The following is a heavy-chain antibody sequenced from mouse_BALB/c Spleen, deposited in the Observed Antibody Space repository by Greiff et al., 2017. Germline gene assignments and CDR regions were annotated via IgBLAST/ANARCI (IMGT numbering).Heavy chain of an antibody. Sequence: EVKLMESGGGLVKPGGSLKLSCAASGFAFSSYDMSWVRQTPEKRLEWVAYISSGGGSTYYPDTVKGRFTISRDNAKNTLYLQMSSLKSEDTAMYYCARHPYGSPYYYAMDYWGQGTSVTVSS. CDR1: GFAFSSYD. J-gene: IGHJ4*01. V-gene: IGHV5-12-1*01. CDR2: ISSGGGST. D-gene: IGHD1-1*01. CDR3: ARHPYGSPYYYAMDY.